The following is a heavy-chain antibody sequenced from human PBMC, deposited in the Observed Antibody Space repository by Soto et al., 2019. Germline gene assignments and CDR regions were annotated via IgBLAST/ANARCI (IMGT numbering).Heavy chain of an antibody. CDR1: GFTFSNYA. J-gene: IGHJ6*02. Sequence: EVQLLESGGGLVQPGGSLRLSCAAYGFTFSNYAMNWVRQAPGKGLEWVSSISAGGGTTYYADSVKGRFIISRDNAEETLYLQLNSLRAEDTAVYYCARDQGLGYCSSTSCPIYYYYGMDVWGQGTTVTVSS. CDR3: ARDQGLGYCSSTSCPIYYYYGMDV. CDR2: ISAGGGTT. D-gene: IGHD2-2*01. V-gene: IGHV3-23*01.